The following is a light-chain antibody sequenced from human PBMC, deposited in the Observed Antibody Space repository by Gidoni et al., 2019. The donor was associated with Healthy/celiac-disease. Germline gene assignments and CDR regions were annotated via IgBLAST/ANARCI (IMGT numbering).Light chain of an antibody. Sequence: IQLTQSPSSLSASVGDRVTITCRASQGISSYLAWYQQQPGKAPKLLIYAASTLQSGVPSRFSGSGSGTDFTLTISSLQPEDFATYYCQQLNSYPPWTFGQGTKLEIK. CDR2: AAS. CDR3: QQLNSYPPWT. V-gene: IGKV1-9*01. CDR1: QGISSY. J-gene: IGKJ2*01.